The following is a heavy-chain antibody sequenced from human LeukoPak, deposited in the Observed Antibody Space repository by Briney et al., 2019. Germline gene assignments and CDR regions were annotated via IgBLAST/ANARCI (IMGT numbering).Heavy chain of an antibody. CDR1: GYTFSDYY. J-gene: IGHJ1*01. CDR3: ARGSYDSSDYEYFQH. V-gene: IGHV1-2*02. D-gene: IGHD3-22*01. CDR2: INPNSGGT. Sequence: ASVEVSCKASGYTFSDYYIHWVRQAPGQGREWMGWINPNSGGTNYAQNFQGRVTMTRDTSIITAYMELSSLRSDDTAVYFCARGSYDSSDYEYFQHWGQGTLVTVSS.